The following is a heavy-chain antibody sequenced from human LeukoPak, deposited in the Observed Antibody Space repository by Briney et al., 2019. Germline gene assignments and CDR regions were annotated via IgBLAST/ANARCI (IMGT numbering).Heavy chain of an antibody. D-gene: IGHD2-2*01. J-gene: IGHJ6*02. CDR2: ISSSSSYI. CDR1: GFTFSSYS. CDR3: ARRYCSSTSCRYYYYGMDV. Sequence: GGSLRLSCAAPGFTFSSYSMNWVRQAPGKGLEWVSSISSSSSYIYYADSVKGRFTISRDNAKNSLYLQMNSLRAEDTAVYYCARRYCSSTSCRYYYYGMDVWGQGTTVTVSS. V-gene: IGHV3-21*01.